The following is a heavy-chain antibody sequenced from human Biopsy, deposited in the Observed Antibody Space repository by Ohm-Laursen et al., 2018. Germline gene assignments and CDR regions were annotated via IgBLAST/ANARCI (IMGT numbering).Heavy chain of an antibody. V-gene: IGHV4-39*01. J-gene: IGHJ4*02. CDR1: DGSISNIINY. Sequence: TLSLTCTVTDGSISNIINYWGWIRQPLGKGLEWLGSIYHPGITAYNPSLKRRVTISVDSSNNQFSSKLSSLTAADTAVYYCARHSFGSGRDFWGQGTLVTVSS. D-gene: IGHD3-10*01. CDR2: IYHPGIT. CDR3: ARHSFGSGRDF.